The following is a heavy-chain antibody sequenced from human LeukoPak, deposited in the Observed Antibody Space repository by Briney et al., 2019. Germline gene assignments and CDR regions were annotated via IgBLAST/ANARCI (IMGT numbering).Heavy chain of an antibody. CDR2: IYYSGST. D-gene: IGHD1-26*01. J-gene: IGHJ5*02. CDR3: ATGGSWFDP. V-gene: IGHV4-59*01. Sequence: SETLSLTCTVSGGSISSYYWNWIRQPPGKGLEWIGYIYYSGSTSYNPSLRSRVTISIDTSRNQFSLRLSSVTAADTAVYYCATGGSWFDPWGQGTLVTVSS. CDR1: GGSISSYY.